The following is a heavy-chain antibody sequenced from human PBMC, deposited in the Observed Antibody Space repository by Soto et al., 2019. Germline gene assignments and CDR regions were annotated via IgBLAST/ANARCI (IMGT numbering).Heavy chain of an antibody. CDR3: ARGVGGIVVVPAASHDAFDI. CDR2: FFYSGST. V-gene: IGHV4-59*01. J-gene: IGHJ3*02. D-gene: IGHD2-2*01. CDR1: GGSISSYY. Sequence: SETLSLTCTVSGGSISSYYWSWIRQPPGKGLDLFGYFFYSGSTNYNPSLKSRVTISVDTSKNQFSLKLSSVTVADTAVFYFARGVGGIVVVPAASHDAFDIWGQGTMVTVSS.